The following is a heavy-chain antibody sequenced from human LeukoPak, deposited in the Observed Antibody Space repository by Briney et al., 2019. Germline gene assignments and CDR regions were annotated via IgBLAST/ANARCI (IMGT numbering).Heavy chain of an antibody. D-gene: IGHD6-13*01. CDR2: MNPDTGGT. J-gene: IGHJ4*02. V-gene: IGHV1-2*02. CDR3: ARGAGSSWFDY. Sequence: ASVKVSCEASGYRFNVNYIHWVRQAPGQELEWMGWMNPDTGGTNFAQRFQGRVTMTRDTSIRTAYMELTRLTSDDTAVYYCARGAGSSWFDYWGQGTLVTVSS. CDR1: GYRFNVNY.